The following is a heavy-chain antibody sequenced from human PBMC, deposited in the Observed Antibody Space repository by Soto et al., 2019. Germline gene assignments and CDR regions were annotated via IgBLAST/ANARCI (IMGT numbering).Heavy chain of an antibody. CDR1: GYSFSSYW. CDR2: IYPGDSDT. J-gene: IGHJ4*02. CDR3: ARHLRATPFDS. Sequence: GESLKISCEVSGYSFSSYWIGWVRQMPGKGLEWVGIIYPGDSDTRYSPSFQGQVTISADRSISTAYLQWSSLKASDTAIYYCARHLRATPFDSWGQGTLVTVS. V-gene: IGHV5-51*01. D-gene: IGHD2-15*01.